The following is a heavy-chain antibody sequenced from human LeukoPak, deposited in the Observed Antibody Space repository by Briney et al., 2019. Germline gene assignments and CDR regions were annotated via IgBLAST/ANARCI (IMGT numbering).Heavy chain of an antibody. V-gene: IGHV4-38-2*02. CDR2: IYHSERT. CDR3: ARAFRGIFGVFEAFDI. Sequence: PSETLSLTCTVSGYSINNGFYWGWIRQPPGKGLEWIGSIYHSERTHYNPSLKSRVTISVDTSKNQFSLKLSSVTAADTAVYYCARAFRGIFGVFEAFDIWGQGTMVTVSS. D-gene: IGHD3-3*01. CDR1: GYSINNGFY. J-gene: IGHJ3*02.